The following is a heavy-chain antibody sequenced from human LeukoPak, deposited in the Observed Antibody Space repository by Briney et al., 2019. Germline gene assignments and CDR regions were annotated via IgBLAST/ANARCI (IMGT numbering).Heavy chain of an antibody. J-gene: IGHJ6*02. D-gene: IGHD6-6*01. V-gene: IGHV1-24*01. CDR2: FDPEDGET. CDR1: GYTLTELS. CDR3: ATRDPARRDLYYYYGMDV. Sequence: ASVKVSCKVSGYTLTELSMHWVRQAPGKGLEWMGGFDPEDGETIYAQKFQGRVTMTEDTSTDTAYMELSSLRSEDTAVYYCATRDPARRDLYYYYGMDVWGQGTTVTVSS.